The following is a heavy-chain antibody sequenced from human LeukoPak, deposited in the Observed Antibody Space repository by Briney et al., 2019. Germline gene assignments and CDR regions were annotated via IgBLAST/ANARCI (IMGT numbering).Heavy chain of an antibody. D-gene: IGHD3-22*01. J-gene: IGHJ3*02. V-gene: IGHV1-69*04. CDR2: IIPILGIA. Sequence: SVKVSCKASGGTFSSYAISWVRQAPGQGLEWMGRIIPILGIANYAQKFQGRVTITTDESTSTAYMELSSLRSEDTAVYYCARSPHPDSSGHIPNAFDIWGQGTMVTVSS. CDR1: GGTFSSYA. CDR3: ARSPHPDSSGHIPNAFDI.